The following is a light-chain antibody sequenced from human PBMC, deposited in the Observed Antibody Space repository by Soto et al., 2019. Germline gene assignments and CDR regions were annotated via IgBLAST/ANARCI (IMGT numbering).Light chain of an antibody. J-gene: IGKJ5*01. CDR1: QSVLYSSNNKNY. CDR3: QQHYSAPPS. Sequence: DIVMTQSPDSLAVSLGERATINCKSSQSVLYSSNNKNYLTWYQQKVGQPPKLLISWASIRESGVPDRFSGSGSGTDFTLTIDSLQAEDVAAYYCQQHYSAPPSFGQGTRLEMK. V-gene: IGKV4-1*01. CDR2: WAS.